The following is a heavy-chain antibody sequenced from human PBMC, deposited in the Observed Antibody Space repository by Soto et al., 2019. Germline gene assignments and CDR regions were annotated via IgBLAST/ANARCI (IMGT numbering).Heavy chain of an antibody. CDR2: ISYDGSNK. CDR3: AKETSRVAVPSALDY. D-gene: IGHD2-2*01. V-gene: IGHV3-30-3*01. Sequence: GGSLRLSCAASGFTFSSYAMHWVRQAPGKGVEWVAVISYDGSNKYYADSVKGRFTISRDNSKNTLYLQMNSLRAEDTAVYYCAKETSRVAVPSALDYWGQGTLVTVSS. CDR1: GFTFSSYA. J-gene: IGHJ4*02.